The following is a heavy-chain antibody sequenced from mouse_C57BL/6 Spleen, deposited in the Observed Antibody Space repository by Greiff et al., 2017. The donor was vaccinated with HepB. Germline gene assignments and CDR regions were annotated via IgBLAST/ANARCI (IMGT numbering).Heavy chain of an antibody. J-gene: IGHJ2*01. CDR3: TSPFPYYGSSY. V-gene: IGHV1-15*01. D-gene: IGHD1-1*01. CDR2: IDPETGGT. CDR1: GYTFTDYE. Sequence: QVQLQQSGAELVRPGASVTLSCKASGYTFTDYEMRWVKQTPVHGLEWIGAIDPETGGTAYNQKFKGKAILTADKSSSTAYMELRSLTSEDSAVYYCTSPFPYYGSSYWGQGTTLTVSS.